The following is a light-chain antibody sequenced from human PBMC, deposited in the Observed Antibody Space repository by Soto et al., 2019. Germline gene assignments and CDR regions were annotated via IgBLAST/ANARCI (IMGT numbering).Light chain of an antibody. V-gene: IGKV1-9*01. CDR2: AAS. Sequence: DIQLTQSPSFLSPSIGESVTITCRASQVISTSLAWYQVKPGKAPKLLIYAASTLESGVPSRFSGSGSGTEFTLTITSLQPDDFATYYCQQYHAYPWTFGQGTKVDI. J-gene: IGKJ1*01. CDR1: QVISTS. CDR3: QQYHAYPWT.